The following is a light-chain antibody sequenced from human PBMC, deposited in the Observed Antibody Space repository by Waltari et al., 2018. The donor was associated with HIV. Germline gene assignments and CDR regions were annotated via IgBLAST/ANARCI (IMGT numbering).Light chain of an antibody. Sequence: QSALTQPASVSGSPGQSITISCTGASSDIGGYNFVSWYQPQPGKAPKLMIYDVSNRPSGGSNRFSGSKSGNTASLTISGLQAEDEADYYCSSYTSSSTLFVFGTGTKVTVL. J-gene: IGLJ1*01. CDR1: SSDIGGYNF. V-gene: IGLV2-14*01. CDR3: SSYTSSSTLFV. CDR2: DVS.